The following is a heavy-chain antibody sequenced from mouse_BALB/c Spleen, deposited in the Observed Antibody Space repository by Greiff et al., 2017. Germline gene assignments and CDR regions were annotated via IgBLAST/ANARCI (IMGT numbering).Heavy chain of an antibody. CDR3: ASMITWFAY. V-gene: IGHV14-3*02. CDR1: GFNIKDTY. D-gene: IGHD2-4*01. Sequence: EVQLQESGAELVKPGASVKLSCTASGFNIKDTYMHWVKQRPEQGLEWIGRIDPANGNTKYDPKFQGKATITADTSSNTAYLQLSSLTSEDTAVYYCASMITWFAYWGQGTLVTVSA. CDR2: IDPANGNT. J-gene: IGHJ3*01.